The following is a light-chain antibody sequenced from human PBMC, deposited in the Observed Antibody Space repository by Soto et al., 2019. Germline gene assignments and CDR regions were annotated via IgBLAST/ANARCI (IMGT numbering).Light chain of an antibody. V-gene: IGKV1-33*01. CDR3: QQYLHLPYT. Sequence: DVQMTQSPSSLSASVGDRATNTCLASQDITNYLNWYQQKPGKAPKLLIYDASNLETGVPSRFSGSGSGTDFTFTISSLQPEDIATYYCQQYLHLPYTFGQGTKLEIK. CDR2: DAS. J-gene: IGKJ2*01. CDR1: QDITNY.